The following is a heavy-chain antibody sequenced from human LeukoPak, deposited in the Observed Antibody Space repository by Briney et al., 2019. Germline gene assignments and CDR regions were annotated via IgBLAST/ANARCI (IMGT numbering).Heavy chain of an antibody. Sequence: PSETLSLTCTVSGGSISSYYGSWIRQPPGKGLEWIGYIYYSGSTNYNPSLKSRVTISVDTSKNQFSLKLSSVTAADTAAYYCATPGPHSSSWYPYNWFDPWGQGTLVTVSS. CDR2: IYYSGST. CDR3: ATPGPHSSSWYPYNWFDP. CDR1: GGSISSYY. J-gene: IGHJ5*02. D-gene: IGHD6-13*01. V-gene: IGHV4-59*08.